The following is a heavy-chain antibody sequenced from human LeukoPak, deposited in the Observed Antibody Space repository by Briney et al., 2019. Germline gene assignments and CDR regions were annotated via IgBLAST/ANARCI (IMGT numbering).Heavy chain of an antibody. V-gene: IGHV4-38-2*02. CDR2: IYHSGST. CDR3: AIGPGYGSGWYLY. J-gene: IGHJ4*02. Sequence: PSETLSLTCTVSGGSIRSYYWNWVRQPPGKGLEWIGSIYHSGSTYYNPSLRSRVTISVDTSKNQFSLKLSSVTAADTAVYHCAIGPGYGSGWYLYWGQGTLVTVSS. D-gene: IGHD6-19*01. CDR1: GGSIRSYY.